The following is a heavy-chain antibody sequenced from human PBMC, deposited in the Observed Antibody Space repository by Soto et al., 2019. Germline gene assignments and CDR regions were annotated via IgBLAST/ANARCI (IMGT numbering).Heavy chain of an antibody. J-gene: IGHJ6*02. CDR1: EYSFTTYW. CDR2: IYPGDSDT. D-gene: IGHD4-17*01. V-gene: IGHV5-51*01. CDR3: ASLTHDYRGNGVYEYCGMDV. Sequence: PGESLKISCMGSEYSFTTYWIGWVRQMPGKGLEWLGMIYPGDSDTRYSPSFQGQVTISADKSISIAYLQWSSLKASDTATYFCASLTHDYRGNGVYEYCGMDVWGQGNTVTVS.